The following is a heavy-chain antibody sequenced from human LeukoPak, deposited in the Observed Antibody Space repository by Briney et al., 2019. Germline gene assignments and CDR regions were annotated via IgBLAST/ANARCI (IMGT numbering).Heavy chain of an antibody. J-gene: IGHJ6*03. D-gene: IGHD3-3*01. CDR1: GYTFTGYY. V-gene: IGHV1-2*02. Sequence: ASVKVSCKASGYTFTGYYMHWVRQAPGQGLEWMGWINPNSGGTNYAQKFQGRVTMTRDTSISTAYMELSRLRSDDTAVYYCARAILEWTYYYYYMDVWGKGTTVTVSS. CDR3: ARAILEWTYYYYYMDV. CDR2: INPNSGGT.